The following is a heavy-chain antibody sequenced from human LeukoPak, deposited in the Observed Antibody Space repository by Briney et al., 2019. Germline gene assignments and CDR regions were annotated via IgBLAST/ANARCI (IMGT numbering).Heavy chain of an antibody. V-gene: IGHV1-46*01. D-gene: IGHD5-24*01. Sequence: VKVSCKAFGYTFTNNWMHWVRQAPGQGPEWMGLISPTGGSTAYAQKFQGRVTLTRDMSTSTDYLELSSLRSEDTAVYYCARDNSVRDEAWWFYPWGQGTLVTVSS. CDR2: ISPTGGST. CDR1: GYTFTNNW. CDR3: ARDNSVRDEAWWFYP. J-gene: IGHJ5*02.